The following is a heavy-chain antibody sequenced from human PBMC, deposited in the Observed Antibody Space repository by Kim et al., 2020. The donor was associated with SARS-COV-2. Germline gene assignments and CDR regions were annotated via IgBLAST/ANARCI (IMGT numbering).Heavy chain of an antibody. CDR2: ISYDANNK. D-gene: IGHD3-10*01. V-gene: IGHV3-30*18. CDR1: GFTFSSYG. J-gene: IGHJ3*02. CDR3: AKSSFGELPIDI. Sequence: GGSLRLSCAASGFTFSSYGMHWVRQVPGKGLEWVAVISYDANNKYYVDSVKGRFTISRDNSKNTLYLQMNSLRAEDTAVYYCAKSSFGELPIDIWGQGTMVTVSS.